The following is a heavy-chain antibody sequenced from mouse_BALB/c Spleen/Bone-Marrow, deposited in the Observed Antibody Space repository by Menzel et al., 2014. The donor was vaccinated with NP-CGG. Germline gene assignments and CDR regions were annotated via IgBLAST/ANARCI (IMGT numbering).Heavy chain of an antibody. J-gene: IGHJ3*01. D-gene: IGHD2-1*01. CDR3: AREDCGKGFAY. Sequence: VQLQQSGPELVKPGASVKVSCKASGYAFTSYSMYWMKQSHGKSLEWIGHIDPFNGGTSYNQKFKGKATLTVDKSASTAYMHLNSLTSEDSAVYYCAREDCGKGFAYWGQGTRVTVSA. CDR1: GYAFTSYS. V-gene: IGHV1S135*01. CDR2: IDPFNGGT.